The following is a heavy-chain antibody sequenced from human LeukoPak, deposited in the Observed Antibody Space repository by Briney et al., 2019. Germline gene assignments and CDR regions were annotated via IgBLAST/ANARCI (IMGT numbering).Heavy chain of an antibody. CDR2: ISWDGGST. V-gene: IGHV3-43D*04. CDR1: GFTFDDYA. CDR3: AKDIGSGSYYNPIDY. J-gene: IGHJ4*02. D-gene: IGHD3-10*01. Sequence: PGGSLRLSCAASGFTFDDYAIHWVRQAPGKGLEWVSLISWDGGSTYYADSVKGRFTISRDNSKNSLYLQMNSLRAEDTALYYCAKDIGSGSYYNPIDYWGQGTLVTVSS.